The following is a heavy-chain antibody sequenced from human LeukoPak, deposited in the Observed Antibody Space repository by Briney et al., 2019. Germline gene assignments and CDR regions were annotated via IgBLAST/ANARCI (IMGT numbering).Heavy chain of an antibody. D-gene: IGHD4-17*01. J-gene: IGHJ3*02. CDR3: VLYGDYESPDGFDI. Sequence: SETLSLTCTVSGGSISSYYWSWIRQPAGKGLEWIGRIYTSGSTNYNPSLESRVTMSVDTSKNQFSLKLSSVTAADTAVYYCVLYGDYESPDGFDIWGQGTMVTVSS. CDR2: IYTSGST. CDR1: GGSISSYY. V-gene: IGHV4-4*07.